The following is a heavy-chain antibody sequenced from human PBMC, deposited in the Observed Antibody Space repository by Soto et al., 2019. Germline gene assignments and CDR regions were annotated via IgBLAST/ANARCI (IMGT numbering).Heavy chain of an antibody. V-gene: IGHV4-34*01. CDR3: ARAYSGSYYWYYYYGMDV. CDR1: GGSFSGYY. Sequence: ETLSLTCAVYGGSFSGYYWSWIRQPPGKGLEWIGEINHSGSTNYNPSLKSRVTISVDTSKNQFSLKLSSVTAADTAVYYCARAYSGSYYWYYYYGMDVWGQGTTVTVSS. CDR2: INHSGST. J-gene: IGHJ6*02. D-gene: IGHD1-26*01.